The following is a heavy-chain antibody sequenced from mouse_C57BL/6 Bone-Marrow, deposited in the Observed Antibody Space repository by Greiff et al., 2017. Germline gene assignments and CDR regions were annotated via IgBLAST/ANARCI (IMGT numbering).Heavy chain of an antibody. Sequence: EVQLVESGPVLVKPGASVKMSCKASGYTFTDYYMNWVKQSHGQSLEWIGVINPYNGGTSYNQKFKGKATLTVDKSSSTAYMELNSLTSEDSAVYYCAREETYDYDGFAYWGQGTLVTVSA. CDR1: GYTFTDYY. J-gene: IGHJ3*01. CDR3: AREETYDYDGFAY. CDR2: INPYNGGT. D-gene: IGHD2-4*01. V-gene: IGHV1-19*01.